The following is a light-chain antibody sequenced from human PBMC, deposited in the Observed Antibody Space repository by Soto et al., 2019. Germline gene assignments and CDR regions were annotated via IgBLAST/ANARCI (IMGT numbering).Light chain of an antibody. CDR3: QHYGSFPIT. Sequence: DIVLTQSPDTLSLSPGNRATLSCRASQSLTNSYIAWYQHKPGQAPRLLIYAESTRATGIPDRFTCSGSGTDFTLTISRLEPEDFAVYYCQHYGSFPITFGQGTRLEIK. J-gene: IGKJ5*01. CDR1: QSLTNSY. CDR2: AES. V-gene: IGKV3-20*01.